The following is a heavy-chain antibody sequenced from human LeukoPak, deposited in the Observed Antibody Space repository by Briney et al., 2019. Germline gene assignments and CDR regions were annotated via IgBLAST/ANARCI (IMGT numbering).Heavy chain of an antibody. CDR3: AREEDSDGSGSYGPFDY. CDR2: ISSSGSTI. CDR1: GFSVSNYE. Sequence: GGSLRLSCVVAGFSVSNYEMNGVRQAPGKGLEWVSYISSSGSTIYYADSVKGRFTISRDNAKNSLYLQMNRLRAEDTAVYYCAREEDSDGSGSYGPFDYWGQGTLVTVSS. J-gene: IGHJ4*02. V-gene: IGHV3-48*03. D-gene: IGHD3-22*01.